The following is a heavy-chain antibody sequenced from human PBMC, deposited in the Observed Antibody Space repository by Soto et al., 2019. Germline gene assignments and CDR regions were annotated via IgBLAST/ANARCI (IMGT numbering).Heavy chain of an antibody. J-gene: IGHJ4*02. Sequence: GASVKVSCKASGYTFTSYGISWVRQAPGQGLEWMGWISAYNGNTNYAQKLQGRVTMTTDTSTSTAYMELRSLRSDDTAVYSCARGYYDSSGYFYFDYWGQGTLVTVSS. CDR3: ARGYYDSSGYFYFDY. D-gene: IGHD3-22*01. CDR1: GYTFTSYG. V-gene: IGHV1-18*01. CDR2: ISAYNGNT.